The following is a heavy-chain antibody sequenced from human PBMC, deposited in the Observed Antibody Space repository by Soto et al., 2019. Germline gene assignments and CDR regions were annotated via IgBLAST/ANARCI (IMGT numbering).Heavy chain of an antibody. CDR3: ARDIGNATYYDFWSGYYTPHDAFDI. CDR1: GYTFTGYY. V-gene: IGHV1-2*04. CDR2: INPNSGGT. J-gene: IGHJ3*02. D-gene: IGHD3-3*01. Sequence: ASVKVSCKASGYTFTGYYMHWVRQAPGQGLEWMGWINPNSGGTNYAQKFQGWVTMTRDTSISTAYMELSRLRSDDTAVYYCARDIGNATYYDFWSGYYTPHDAFDIWGQGTMVTVSS.